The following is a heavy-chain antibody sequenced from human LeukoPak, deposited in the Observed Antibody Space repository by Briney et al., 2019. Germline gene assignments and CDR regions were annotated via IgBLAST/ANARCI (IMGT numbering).Heavy chain of an antibody. CDR2: IKEDGSAK. J-gene: IGHJ3*02. V-gene: IGHV3-7*01. CDR1: GLTFSRYW. CDR3: ARDYDYYSGHNLDAFDI. D-gene: IGHD2-15*01. Sequence: PGGSLRLSCAASGLTFSRYWMTWVRQAPGKGLEWVANIKEDGSAKSYVDSVKGRFTISRDNAKNSLYLQMNSLRVEDTAVYYCARDYDYYSGHNLDAFDIWGQGTTVTVSS.